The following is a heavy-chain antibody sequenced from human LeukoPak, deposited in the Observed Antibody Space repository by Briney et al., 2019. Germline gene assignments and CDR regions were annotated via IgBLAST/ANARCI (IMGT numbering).Heavy chain of an antibody. V-gene: IGHV2-5*02. Sequence: SGPTLVKPTQTLTLTCTFSGFSLSYSGEGVGWIRQPPGKALEWLALIYWDDGKLYSPSLKSRLTTSTDTSKNQLVLTMTNMEPVDTGTYYCAHRPLRADYFDYWGQGILVSVSS. CDR2: IYWDDGK. CDR1: GFSLSYSGEG. J-gene: IGHJ4*02. D-gene: IGHD1-26*01. CDR3: AHRPLRADYFDY.